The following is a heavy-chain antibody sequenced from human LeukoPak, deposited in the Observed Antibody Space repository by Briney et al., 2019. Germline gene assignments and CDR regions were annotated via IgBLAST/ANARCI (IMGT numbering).Heavy chain of an antibody. CDR2: IYTSGSP. J-gene: IGHJ3*02. CDR1: GGSITNYY. V-gene: IGHV4-4*07. Sequence: ASETLSLTCTVSGGSITNYYWSWIRQPPGKGLEWIGRIYTSGSPNYNPSLKSRVTMSVDTSTNQFALILSSVTAADTAVYYCARGIRRGVTASDIWGQGTMVTVSS. CDR3: ARGIRRGVTASDI. D-gene: IGHD3-10*01.